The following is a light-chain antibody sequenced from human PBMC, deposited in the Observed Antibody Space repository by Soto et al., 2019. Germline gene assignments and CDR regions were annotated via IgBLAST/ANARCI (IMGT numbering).Light chain of an antibody. J-gene: IGKJ5*01. CDR1: QRVSSSY. V-gene: IGKV3-20*01. CDR2: GAS. Sequence: EIVLTQSPGTLSLSPGERATLSCRASQRVSSSYLAWYQQQPGQAPRLLIYGASSRATGIPDRFSGSGSGTDFTLTISRLEPEDFAVYYCQQYGSSEITFGQGTRLEIK. CDR3: QQYGSSEIT.